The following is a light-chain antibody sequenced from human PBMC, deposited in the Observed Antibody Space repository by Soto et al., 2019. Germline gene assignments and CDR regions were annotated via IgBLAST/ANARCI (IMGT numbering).Light chain of an antibody. V-gene: IGKV4-1*01. Sequence: DIVMTQSPDSLAVSLGERATINCKSSQSVLYSSNNKNYLAWYQQKPGQPPKLLIYWSSTRESGVPDRFSGSGSGTDFTLTISSLQAEEVAVYSCQQYYSTPFTFGPGTKVDIK. CDR3: QQYYSTPFT. CDR1: QSVLYSSNNKNY. J-gene: IGKJ3*01. CDR2: WSS.